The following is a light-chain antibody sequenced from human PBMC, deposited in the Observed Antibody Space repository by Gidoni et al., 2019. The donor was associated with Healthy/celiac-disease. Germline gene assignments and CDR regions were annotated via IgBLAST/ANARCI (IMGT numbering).Light chain of an antibody. CDR3: QVWDSSSDHYV. Sequence: SYLLTQPPSVSVAPGKTARITCGGNNIGSKSGHWYQKKPGQAPVLVIYYDSDRPSGIPERFSGSNSGNTATLTISRVEAGDEADYYCQVWDSSSDHYVFGTGTKVTVL. CDR2: YDS. CDR1: NIGSKS. J-gene: IGLJ1*01. V-gene: IGLV3-21*04.